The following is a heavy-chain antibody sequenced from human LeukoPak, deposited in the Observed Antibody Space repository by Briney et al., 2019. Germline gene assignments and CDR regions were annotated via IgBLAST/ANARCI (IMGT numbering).Heavy chain of an antibody. J-gene: IGHJ4*02. CDR1: GYTFTGYY. Sequence: ASVKVSCKASGYTFTGYYMHWVRQAPGQGLEWMGWINPNSGGTNYAQVFQGRVTMTRDTSISTAYMDLSTLRSDDTAIYYCAREHRDGYNFDYWGQGTLVTVSS. CDR3: AREHRDGYNFDY. D-gene: IGHD5-24*01. CDR2: INPNSGGT. V-gene: IGHV1-2*02.